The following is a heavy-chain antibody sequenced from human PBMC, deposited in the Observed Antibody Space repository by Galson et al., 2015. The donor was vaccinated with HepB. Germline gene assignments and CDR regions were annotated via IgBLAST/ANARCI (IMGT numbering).Heavy chain of an antibody. Sequence: SLRLSCAASGFTFGDYAMSWFRQAPGKGLEWVGFIRSKAYGGTTEYAASVKGRFTISRDDSKSIAYLQMNSLKTEDTAVYYCTRDQGLLWFGAFDYWGQGTLVTVSS. CDR2: IRSKAYGGTT. CDR3: TRDQGLLWFGAFDY. J-gene: IGHJ4*02. V-gene: IGHV3-49*03. D-gene: IGHD3-10*01. CDR1: GFTFGDYA.